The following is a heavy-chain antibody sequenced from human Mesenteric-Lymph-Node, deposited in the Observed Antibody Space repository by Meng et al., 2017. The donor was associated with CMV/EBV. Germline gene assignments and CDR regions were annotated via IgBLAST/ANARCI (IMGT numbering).Heavy chain of an antibody. CDR1: GYTFTSYG. CDR2: ISAYNGNT. Sequence: ASVKVSCKASGYTFTSYGISWVRQAPGQGLEWMGWISAYNGNTNYAQKLQGRVTMTTDTSTSTAYMDLSSLRSEDTAVYYCARDPSSSWTYGLDVWGQGTTVTVSS. V-gene: IGHV1-18*01. J-gene: IGHJ6*02. CDR3: ARDPSSSWTYGLDV. D-gene: IGHD6-13*01.